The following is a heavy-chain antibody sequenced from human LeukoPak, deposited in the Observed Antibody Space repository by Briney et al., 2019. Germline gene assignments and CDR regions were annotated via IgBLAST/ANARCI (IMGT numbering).Heavy chain of an antibody. CDR2: ISSSSSYI. CDR1: GFTFSSYS. V-gene: IGHV3-21*01. D-gene: IGHD2-2*01. Sequence: PGGSLRLSCAASGFTFSSYSMNWVRQAPGKGLEWVSSISSSSSYIYYADSVKGRFTISRDNAKNSLYLQMNSLRAEDTAVYYCARGGYCSSTSCQNNWFDPWGQGTLVTVSS. CDR3: ARGGYCSSTSCQNNWFDP. J-gene: IGHJ5*02.